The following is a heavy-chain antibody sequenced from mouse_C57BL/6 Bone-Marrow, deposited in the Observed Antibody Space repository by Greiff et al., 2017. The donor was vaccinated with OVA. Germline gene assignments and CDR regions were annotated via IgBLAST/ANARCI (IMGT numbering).Heavy chain of an antibody. Sequence: EVQGVESGGDLVKPGGSLKLSCAASGFTFSSYGMSWVRPTPDKRLEWVAPISSGGSYTYYPDSVKGRFTISRDNAKNTLYLQMSSLKSEDTAMYFWARHVTTVVVDYWGQGTTLTVSS. V-gene: IGHV5-6*01. CDR3: ARHVTTVVVDY. J-gene: IGHJ2*01. CDR1: GFTFSSYG. CDR2: ISSGGSYT. D-gene: IGHD1-1*01.